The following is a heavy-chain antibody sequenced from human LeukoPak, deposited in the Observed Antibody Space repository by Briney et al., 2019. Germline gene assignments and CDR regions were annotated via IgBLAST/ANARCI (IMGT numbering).Heavy chain of an antibody. CDR2: IYYSGST. V-gene: IGHV4-59*08. D-gene: IGHD6-25*01. CDR3: AGRSYSSGFCYFDY. CDR1: GGSITSYY. J-gene: IGHJ4*02. Sequence: PSETLSLTCTVSGGSITSYYWSWIRQSPGKGLEWIGYIYYSGSTNYNPSLKSRVTISVDASKNQFSLKLSSVTAADTAVYYCAGRSYSSGFCYFDYWGQGTLVTVSS.